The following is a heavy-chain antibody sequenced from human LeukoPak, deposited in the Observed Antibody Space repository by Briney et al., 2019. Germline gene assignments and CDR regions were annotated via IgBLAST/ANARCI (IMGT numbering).Heavy chain of an antibody. CDR3: ARGYQVDIVVVPAADDAFDI. V-gene: IGHV4-4*07. J-gene: IGHJ3*02. D-gene: IGHD2-2*03. CDR1: GGSISSYY. CDR2: IYTSGST. Sequence: SETLSLTCTVSGGSISSYYWSWIRQPAGKGLEWIGRIYTSGSTNYNPSLKSRVTMSVDTSKNQFSLKLSSVTAADTAVYFCARGYQVDIVVVPAADDAFDIWGQGTMVTVSS.